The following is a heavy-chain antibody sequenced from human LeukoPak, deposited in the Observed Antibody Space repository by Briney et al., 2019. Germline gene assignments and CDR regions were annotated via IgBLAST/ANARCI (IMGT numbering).Heavy chain of an antibody. CDR3: ARSWELPQDHFDY. CDR2: INPNSGGT. V-gene: IGHV1-2*02. D-gene: IGHD1-26*01. Sequence: ASVKVSCKASGYTFTTYGILWVRQAPGQGLEWMGWINPNSGGTNYAQKFQGRVTMTRDTSISTAYMELSRLRSDDTAVYYCARSWELPQDHFDYWGQGTLVTVSS. CDR1: GYTFTTYG. J-gene: IGHJ4*02.